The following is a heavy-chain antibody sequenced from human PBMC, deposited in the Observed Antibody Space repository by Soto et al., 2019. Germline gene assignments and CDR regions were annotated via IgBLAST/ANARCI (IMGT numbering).Heavy chain of an antibody. Sequence: ASETLSLTCTVSGGSICSSSKYRGWIRQPPGEGVEGIGSIYYSGSNYYNPSLKSRVTISVDTSKNQFSLKLSSVTAADTAVYYCARDLSGYVDIVATVYGYYYGMDVWGQGTTVTVSS. CDR1: GGSICSSSKY. V-gene: IGHV4-39*02. CDR3: ARDLSGYVDIVATVYGYYYGMDV. J-gene: IGHJ6*02. D-gene: IGHD5-12*01. CDR2: IYYSGSN.